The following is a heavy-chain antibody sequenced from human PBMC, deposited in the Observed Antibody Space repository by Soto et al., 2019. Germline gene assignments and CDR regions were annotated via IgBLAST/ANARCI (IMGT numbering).Heavy chain of an antibody. J-gene: IGHJ4*02. Sequence: SETLSLTCTVSGGSISSSSYYWGWIRQPPGKGLEWIGSIYYSGSTYYNPSLKSRVTISVDTSKNQFSLKLSSVTAADTAVYYCARQVGYSGYAVIDYWGQGTLVTVSS. CDR1: GGSISSSSYY. CDR2: IYYSGST. D-gene: IGHD5-12*01. V-gene: IGHV4-39*01. CDR3: ARQVGYSGYAVIDY.